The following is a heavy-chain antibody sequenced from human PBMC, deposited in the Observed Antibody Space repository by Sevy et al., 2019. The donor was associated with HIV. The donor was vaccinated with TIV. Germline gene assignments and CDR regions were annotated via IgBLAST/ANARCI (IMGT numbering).Heavy chain of an antibody. J-gene: IGHJ4*02. CDR2: IYFTGNT. D-gene: IGHD6-6*01. V-gene: IGHV4-59*01. Sequence: SETLSLTCSVSGGSISSYFWTWVRQSPGKGLEWIGNIYFTGNTDYSPSLKSRVTLSLDTSTSQFSLTLKSVTAADTAIYFCARGSTARPRVLDYWGQGTLVTVSS. CDR1: GGSISSYF. CDR3: ARGSTARPRVLDY.